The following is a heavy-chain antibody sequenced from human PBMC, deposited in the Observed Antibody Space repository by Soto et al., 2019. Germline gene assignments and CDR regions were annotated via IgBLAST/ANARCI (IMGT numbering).Heavy chain of an antibody. V-gene: IGHV3-30*03. Sequence: QVQVEEFGGGVVQPGRSLRLSCAGPGFTFSDYGFHWVRQAPGKGLEWVAMISYDGTDQYYRDSVQGRFTIAREDSKQTVYLQMNSPRAEDTAMLKFARSTYCNGGRGYPQSWGPGNLVTVSS. D-gene: IGHD2-15*01. J-gene: IGHJ5*02. CDR2: ISYDGTDQ. CDR1: GFTFSDYG. CDR3: ARSTYCNGGRGYPQS.